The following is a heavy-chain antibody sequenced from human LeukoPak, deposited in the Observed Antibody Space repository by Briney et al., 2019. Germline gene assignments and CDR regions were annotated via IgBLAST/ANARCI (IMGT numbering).Heavy chain of an antibody. J-gene: IGHJ4*02. D-gene: IGHD6-6*01. Sequence: ASVKVSCKASGGTFSSYAISWVRQAPGQGLEWMGWINPNSGGTNYAQKFQGRVTMTRDTSISTAYMELSRLRSDDTAVYYCARGHVEQLVDYWGQGTLVTVSS. CDR1: GGTFSSYA. V-gene: IGHV1-2*02. CDR2: INPNSGGT. CDR3: ARGHVEQLVDY.